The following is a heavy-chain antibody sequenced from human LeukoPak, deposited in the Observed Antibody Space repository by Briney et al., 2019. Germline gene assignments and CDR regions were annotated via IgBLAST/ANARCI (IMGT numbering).Heavy chain of an antibody. J-gene: IGHJ6*03. Sequence: SETLSLTCTVSGGSISSSSYYWGWIRQPPGKGLEWIGSIYYSGSTNYNPSLKSRVTISVDTSKNQFSLKLSSVTAADTAVYYCARGRYYGSGSYKSYYYYMDVWGKGTTVTVSS. V-gene: IGHV4-39*07. CDR3: ARGRYYGSGSYKSYYYYMDV. CDR1: GGSISSSSYY. D-gene: IGHD3-10*01. CDR2: IYYSGST.